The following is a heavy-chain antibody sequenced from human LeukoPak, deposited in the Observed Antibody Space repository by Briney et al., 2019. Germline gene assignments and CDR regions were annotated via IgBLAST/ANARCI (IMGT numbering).Heavy chain of an antibody. Sequence: PSETLSLTCTVSGGSISSYYWSWIRQPPGKGLEWIGYIYYSGSTNYNPSLKSRVTISVDTSKNQFSLKLSSVTAADTAVYYCARAGRSGNWFDPWGQGTLVTVSS. J-gene: IGHJ5*02. V-gene: IGHV4-59*01. CDR3: ARAGRSGNWFDP. CDR2: IYYSGST. CDR1: GGSISSYY. D-gene: IGHD1-26*01.